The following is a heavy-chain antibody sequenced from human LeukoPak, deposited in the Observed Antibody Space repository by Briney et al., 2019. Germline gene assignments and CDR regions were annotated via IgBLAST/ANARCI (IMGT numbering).Heavy chain of an antibody. CDR1: GYTFTGYY. Sequence: ASVKVSCKASGYTFTGYYMHWVRQAPGQGLEWMGWINPNTGGTNYAQKFQGRVTMTRDTSISTAYMELSRLRSDDTAVYYCARAIVVVPAAITTSDYWGQGTLVTVSS. J-gene: IGHJ4*02. V-gene: IGHV1-2*02. CDR3: ARAIVVVPAAITTSDY. CDR2: INPNTGGT. D-gene: IGHD2-2*02.